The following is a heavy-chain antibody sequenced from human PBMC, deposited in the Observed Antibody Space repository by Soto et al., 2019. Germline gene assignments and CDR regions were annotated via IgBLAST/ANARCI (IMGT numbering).Heavy chain of an antibody. CDR3: AREVWTETTLGYFDF. Sequence: SVKVSCKASGGSFSSDAITWVRQAPGQGLEWIGEIIPMFDTTNYAPEFQGRVTITADTATTTVYMEVNRLTPDDTAVYYCAREVWTETTLGYFDFWGQ. CDR1: GGSFSSDA. V-gene: IGHV1-69*06. J-gene: IGHJ4*01. D-gene: IGHD3-16*01. CDR2: IIPMFDTT.